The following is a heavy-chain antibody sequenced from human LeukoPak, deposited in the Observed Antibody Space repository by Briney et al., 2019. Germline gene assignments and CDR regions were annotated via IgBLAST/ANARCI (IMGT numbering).Heavy chain of an antibody. V-gene: IGHV3-30*18. CDR3: AKRRGEYYYGSAGFLDY. J-gene: IGHJ4*02. CDR1: GFTFSSYG. D-gene: IGHD3-10*01. CDR2: ISYDGSNK. Sequence: QPGGSLRLSCAASGFTFSSYGMHWVRQAPGKGLEWVAVISYDGSNKYYADSVKGRFTISRDNSKNTLYLQMNSLRAEDTAVYYCAKRRGEYYYGSAGFLDYWGQGTLVTVSS.